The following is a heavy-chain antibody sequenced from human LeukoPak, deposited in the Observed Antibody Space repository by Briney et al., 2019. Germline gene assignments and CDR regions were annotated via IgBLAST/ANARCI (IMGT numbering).Heavy chain of an antibody. CDR1: GFTFSSYA. J-gene: IGHJ4*02. V-gene: IGHV3-23*01. Sequence: GGSLRLSCAASGFTFSSYAMSWVRQAPGKGLEWVSAISGSGGSTYYADSVKGRFTISRDNSKNTLYLQMNSLRAEDTAVYSCAKSVTMVRGVQWYYFDYWGQGTLVTVSS. CDR2: ISGSGGST. D-gene: IGHD3-10*01. CDR3: AKSVTMVRGVQWYYFDY.